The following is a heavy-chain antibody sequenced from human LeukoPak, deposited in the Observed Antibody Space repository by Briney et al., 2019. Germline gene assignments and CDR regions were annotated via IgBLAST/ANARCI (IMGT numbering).Heavy chain of an antibody. CDR2: IYSSGST. CDR1: GGSISSSSYY. J-gene: IGHJ3*02. V-gene: IGHV4-61*02. Sequence: SETLSLTCTVSGGSISSSSYYWSWIRQPAGKGLEWIGRIYSSGSTNYNPSLKSRVTISVDTSKNQFSLRLSSVTAADTAVYYCARVNVVATQRAFDIWGQGTMVTVSS. D-gene: IGHD2-21*02. CDR3: ARVNVVATQRAFDI.